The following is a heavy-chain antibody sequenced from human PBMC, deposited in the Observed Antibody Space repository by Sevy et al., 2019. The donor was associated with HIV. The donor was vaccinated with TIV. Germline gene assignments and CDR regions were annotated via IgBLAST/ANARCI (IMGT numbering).Heavy chain of an antibody. CDR1: GFTFTKYW. J-gene: IGHJ6*03. D-gene: IGHD3-3*01. V-gene: IGHV3-74*01. Sequence: GGSLRLSCAASGFTFTKYWMHWVRQAPGKGLVWVSRINSDGGITTYADSVKGRFTISRDNAKNTLYLQMNSLRAEDTAVYYCVYYDFWSGSSEYYMDVWGKGTTVTVSS. CDR2: INSDGGIT. CDR3: VYYDFWSGSSEYYMDV.